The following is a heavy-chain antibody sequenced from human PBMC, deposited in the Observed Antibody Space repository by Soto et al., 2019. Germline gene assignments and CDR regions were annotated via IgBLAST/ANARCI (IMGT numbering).Heavy chain of an antibody. CDR2: IYYSGST. D-gene: IGHD5-12*01. CDR1: GGSISSSSYY. V-gene: IGHV4-39*01. Sequence: SETLSLTCTVSGGSISSSSYYWGWIRQPPGKGLEWIGSIYYSGSTYYNPSLKSRVTISVDTSKNQFSLKLSSVTAADTAVYYCAAGTTIGVLGYYYYYGMDVWGQGTTVTVSS. J-gene: IGHJ6*02. CDR3: AAGTTIGVLGYYYYYGMDV.